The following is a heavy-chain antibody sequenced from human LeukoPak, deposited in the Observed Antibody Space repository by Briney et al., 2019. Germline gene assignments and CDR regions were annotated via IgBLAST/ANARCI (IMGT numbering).Heavy chain of an antibody. J-gene: IGHJ5*02. CDR1: GFTFSSYW. Sequence: PGGPLRLSCAASGFTFSSYWMHWVRQAPGKGLVWVSRINSDGSSTSYADSVKGRFTISRDNAKNTLYLQMNSLRAEDTAVYYCARDKASGWFDPWGQGTLVTVSS. CDR3: ARDKASGWFDP. V-gene: IGHV3-74*01. CDR2: INSDGSST.